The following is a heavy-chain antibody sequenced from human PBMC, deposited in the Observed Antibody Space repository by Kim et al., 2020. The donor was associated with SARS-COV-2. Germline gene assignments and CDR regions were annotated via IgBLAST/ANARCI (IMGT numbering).Heavy chain of an antibody. D-gene: IGHD3-3*01. V-gene: IGHV4-31*03. CDR2: IYYSGST. Sequence: SETLSLTCTVSGGSISSGNYYWSWIRQHPGKGLEWIGYIYYSGSTYYNPSLKSRVTISVDTSKNQFSLNLSSVTAADTAMYYCARLIFGVVPYDWGQGTLVTVSS. CDR3: ARLIFGVVPYD. J-gene: IGHJ4*02. CDR1: GGSISSGNYY.